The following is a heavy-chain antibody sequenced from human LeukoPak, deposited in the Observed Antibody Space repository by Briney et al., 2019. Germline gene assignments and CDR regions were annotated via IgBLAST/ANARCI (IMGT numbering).Heavy chain of an antibody. CDR3: ARGGIQVSGIDEFDY. CDR1: GFTFIDYD. J-gene: IGHJ4*02. Sequence: GGSLRLSCAASGFTFIDYDMHWVRQVIGKGLEWVSAIGIRGDTHYSGSVKGRFTISRENAESSSYLQMNSLRAEDTAVYYCARGGIQVSGIDEFDYWGQGTLVTVSS. V-gene: IGHV3-13*01. CDR2: IGIRGDT. D-gene: IGHD6-19*01.